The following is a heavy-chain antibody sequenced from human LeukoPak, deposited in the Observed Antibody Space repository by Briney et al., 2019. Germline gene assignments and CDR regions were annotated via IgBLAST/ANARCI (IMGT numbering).Heavy chain of an antibody. Sequence: GGSLRLSCAASGFTVNSNYMNWVRQAPGKGLEWVSVLYSDGRTYYADSVKGRFTISRDTSKNTLYLQVNSLRAEDTAVYYCARGGGYYPIDYWGQGNPGHRLL. J-gene: IGHJ4*02. D-gene: IGHD2-15*01. CDR2: LYSDGRT. CDR3: ARGGGYYPIDY. V-gene: IGHV3-53*01. CDR1: GFTVNSNY.